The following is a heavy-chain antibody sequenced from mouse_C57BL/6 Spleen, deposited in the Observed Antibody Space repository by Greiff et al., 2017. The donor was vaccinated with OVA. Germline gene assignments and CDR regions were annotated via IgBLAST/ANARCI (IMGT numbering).Heavy chain of an antibody. CDR3: ARKGDGSSPLDY. CDR2: IHPNSGST. D-gene: IGHD1-1*01. V-gene: IGHV1-64*01. CDR1: GYTFTSYW. J-gene: IGHJ2*01. Sequence: QVQLQQPGAELVKPGASVKLSCKASGYTFTSYWMHWVKQRPGQGLEWIGMIHPNSGSTNYNEKFKSKATLTVDKSSSTAYMQLSSLTSEDSAFYYCARKGDGSSPLDYWGQGTTLTVSS.